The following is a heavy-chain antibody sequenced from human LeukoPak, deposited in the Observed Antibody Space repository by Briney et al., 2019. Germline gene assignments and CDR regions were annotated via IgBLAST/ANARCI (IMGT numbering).Heavy chain of an antibody. Sequence: GGSLRLSCAASGFTFSSYAMSWVRQAPGKGLEWVSAISGSGGSTCYADSVKGRFTISRDNSKNTLYLQMNSLRAEDTAVYYCAKGTVTPNEGYSDYWGQGTLVTVSS. CDR1: GFTFSSYA. V-gene: IGHV3-23*01. J-gene: IGHJ4*02. D-gene: IGHD4-17*01. CDR3: AKGTVTPNEGYSDY. CDR2: ISGSGGST.